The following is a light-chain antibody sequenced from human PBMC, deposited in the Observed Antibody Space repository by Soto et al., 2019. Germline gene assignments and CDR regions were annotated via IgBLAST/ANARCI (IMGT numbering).Light chain of an antibody. V-gene: IGLV2-11*01. Sequence: QSALTQPRSVSGSPGQSVTLSCTGTSSDVGGYNYVTWYPQYPGKAPKVMIYDVKTRPSGVPDRFSGSKSGNTASLTISGLQAEDEADYYCCSYAGDYTFVFGTGTKVTVL. J-gene: IGLJ1*01. CDR3: CSYAGDYTFV. CDR2: DVK. CDR1: SSDVGGYNY.